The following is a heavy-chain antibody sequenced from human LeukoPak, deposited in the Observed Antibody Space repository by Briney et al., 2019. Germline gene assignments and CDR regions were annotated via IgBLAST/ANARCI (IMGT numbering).Heavy chain of an antibody. V-gene: IGHV4-59*08. Sequence: SETLSLTCTVSGGSLTGYFWSWIRQPPGKGLEWVGYVFYEGNTNYNPSLKSRVTTSVDTSKNQFSLKLSSVTAADTAVYYCAMKRGVSGVDYWGQGTLVTVSS. D-gene: IGHD5/OR15-5a*01. CDR2: VFYEGNT. CDR3: AMKRGVSGVDY. J-gene: IGHJ4*02. CDR1: GGSLTGYF.